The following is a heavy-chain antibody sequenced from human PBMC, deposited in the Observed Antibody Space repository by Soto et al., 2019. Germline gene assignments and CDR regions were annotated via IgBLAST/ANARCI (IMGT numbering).Heavy chain of an antibody. D-gene: IGHD3-10*01. CDR2: ISWNSGSI. Sequence: EVQLVESGGGLVQPGRSLRLSCAASGFTFDDYAMHWVRQAPGKGLEWVSGISWNSGSIGYADSVKGRFTISRDNAKNSLYLQMNSLRAEDTALYYCAKGVTMVRGGVYFDYWGQGPLVTVSS. V-gene: IGHV3-9*01. CDR3: AKGVTMVRGGVYFDY. J-gene: IGHJ4*02. CDR1: GFTFDDYA.